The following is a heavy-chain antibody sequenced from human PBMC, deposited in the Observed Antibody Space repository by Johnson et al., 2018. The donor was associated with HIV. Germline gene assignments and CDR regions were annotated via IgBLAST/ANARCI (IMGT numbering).Heavy chain of an antibody. Sequence: VQLVESGGGLVQPGGSLRLSCAASGFTVSSNYMTWVRQGPGKGLEWVSVIDSGGGTKYADSVTGRFIISRDNSKNTLYLQMNSLRAEDTAVYFCARGCRDGYTCDVFDVWGQGTGVTVSS. D-gene: IGHD5-24*01. V-gene: IGHV3-66*01. CDR2: IDSGGGT. CDR3: ARGCRDGYTCDVFDV. J-gene: IGHJ3*01. CDR1: GFTVSSNY.